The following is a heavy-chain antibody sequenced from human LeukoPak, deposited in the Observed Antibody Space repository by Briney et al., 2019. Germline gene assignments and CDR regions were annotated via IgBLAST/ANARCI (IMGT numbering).Heavy chain of an antibody. D-gene: IGHD3-10*01. V-gene: IGHV4-59*01. Sequence: SETLSFTCTVSGGSINDASWNWIRQPPGQGLEWIGYIYHSGGTNYNPSLKSRVTTSLDTSKNQFSLKLSSVTAADTAVYYCARVGTYYRSLDSWGQGTLVTVSS. CDR1: GGSINDAS. CDR2: IYHSGGT. CDR3: ARVGTYYRSLDS. J-gene: IGHJ4*02.